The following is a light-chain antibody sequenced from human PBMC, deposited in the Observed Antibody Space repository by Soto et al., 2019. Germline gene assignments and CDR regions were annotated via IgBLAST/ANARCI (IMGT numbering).Light chain of an antibody. Sequence: QPVLTQPPSASGTPGQRVTISCSGSSSNIGSNYVFWYQHLPGTAPTLLIYRNNQRPSWVPDRFSGSKSGTSASLAISGLRSEDETDDYCAAWDDSLSGVVFGGGTKLTVL. J-gene: IGLJ2*01. CDR2: RNN. V-gene: IGLV1-47*01. CDR1: SSNIGSNY. CDR3: AAWDDSLSGVV.